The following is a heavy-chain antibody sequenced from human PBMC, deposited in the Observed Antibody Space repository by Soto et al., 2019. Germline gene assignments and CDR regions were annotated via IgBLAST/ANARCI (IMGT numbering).Heavy chain of an antibody. V-gene: IGHV4-4*02. CDR3: ARYYDDPSSYYYGLDY. J-gene: IGHJ4*02. CDR2: IYHSGST. CDR1: GGTVSSTNW. D-gene: IGHD3-22*01. Sequence: QMQLQESGPGLVKPSGTLSLTCSVSGGTVSSTNWWTWVRQPPGKGLEWIGEIYHSGSTNYNPPLKSRVSLSVDKSKNQFSLTLRSVTAADTAVYYCARYYDDPSSYYYGLDYWGQGILVTVSS.